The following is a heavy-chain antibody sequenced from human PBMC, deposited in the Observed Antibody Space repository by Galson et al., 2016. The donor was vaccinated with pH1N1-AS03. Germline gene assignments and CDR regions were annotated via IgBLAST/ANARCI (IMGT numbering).Heavy chain of an antibody. V-gene: IGHV5-51*01. Sequence: SGAEVKKPGESLKISCKGSGYNFGNFWIGWVRQKPGKGLEWMGIIYPGDSDARYSPPFQGQVTFSADKSINTAYLQWSGLKASDTAIYYCTLSRYCSGRTCQHDLGHWGQGTLVTVSS. J-gene: IGHJ4*01. CDR3: TLSRYCSGRTCQHDLGH. CDR2: IYPGDSDA. CDR1: GYNFGNFW. D-gene: IGHD2-15*01.